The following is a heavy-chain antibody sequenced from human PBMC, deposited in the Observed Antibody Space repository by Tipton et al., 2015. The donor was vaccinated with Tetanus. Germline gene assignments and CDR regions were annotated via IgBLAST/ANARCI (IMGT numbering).Heavy chain of an antibody. CDR2: SSHDGSRH. V-gene: IGHV3-30*14. Sequence: SLRLSCAASGFTFSSYAMSWVRQAPGKGLEWVAISSHDGSRHFYADSVRGRFTISRDNSLNTLYLQMDSLTPEDTAVYFCARNSITDYYDSGYFDYWGQGTLVTVSS. D-gene: IGHD3-16*01. J-gene: IGHJ4*02. CDR1: GFTFSSYA. CDR3: ARNSITDYYDSGYFDY.